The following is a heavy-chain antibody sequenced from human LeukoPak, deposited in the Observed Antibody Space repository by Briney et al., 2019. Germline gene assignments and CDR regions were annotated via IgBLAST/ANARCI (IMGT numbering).Heavy chain of an antibody. CDR1: GGSISSGDSY. CDR3: AGMIVWFNDAFDI. V-gene: IGHV4-30-4*01. J-gene: IGHJ3*02. Sequence: PSETLSLTCTVSGGSISSGDSYWSWIRQPPGKGLEWIGYIYYSGSTYYNPSLKSRVTISVDTSKNQFSLKLSSVTAADTAVYYCAGMIVWFNDAFDIWGQGTMVTVSS. CDR2: IYYSGST. D-gene: IGHD3-22*01.